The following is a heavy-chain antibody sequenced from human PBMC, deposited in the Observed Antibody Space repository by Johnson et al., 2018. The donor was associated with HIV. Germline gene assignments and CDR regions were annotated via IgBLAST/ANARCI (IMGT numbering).Heavy chain of an antibody. D-gene: IGHD6-6*01. CDR3: AKGVRGSSCYDAFDI. V-gene: IGHV3-23*04. J-gene: IGHJ3*02. Sequence: VQLVESGGGLLQPRGSLRLSCAASGFTFSDCAMSWVRQGPVKGLEWVSAITVSGDNTYYADSVKGRFTISRDNSKNTLYLQMSSLRADDTAVYYCAKGVRGSSCYDAFDIWGQGTMVTVS. CDR1: GFTFSDCA. CDR2: ITVSGDNT.